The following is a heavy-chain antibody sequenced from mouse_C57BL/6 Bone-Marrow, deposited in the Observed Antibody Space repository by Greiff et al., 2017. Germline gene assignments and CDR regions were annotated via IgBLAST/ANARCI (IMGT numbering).Heavy chain of an antibody. CDR2: IYTGSGST. CDR3: ARSNWDGDCDY. D-gene: IGHD4-1*01. Sequence: QVQLQQPGAELVQPGASVKMSCKASGYTFTSYWITWVKQRPGQGLEWIGDIYTGSGSTTYNEKFKRKATMTVDTSSSTAYMQLSSLTSEDSAVYYCARSNWDGDCDYWGQGTTLTVSS. V-gene: IGHV1-55*01. CDR1: GYTFTSYW. J-gene: IGHJ2*01.